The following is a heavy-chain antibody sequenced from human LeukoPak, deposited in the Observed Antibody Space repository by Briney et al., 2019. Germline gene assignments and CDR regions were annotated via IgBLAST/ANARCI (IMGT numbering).Heavy chain of an antibody. V-gene: IGHV3-33*01. Sequence: GGSLRLSCAASGFTFSSYGMHWVRQAPGKGLEWVADIWYDGSNKFHADSVKGRFTISRDNSKNTLLVQMNSLRAESTDEQSWARGQPGSYHDSSGYYSPDIWGQGTMVTVSS. J-gene: IGHJ3*02. CDR1: GFTFSSYG. CDR2: IWYDGSNK. CDR3: ARGQPGSYHDSSGYYSPDI. D-gene: IGHD3-22*01.